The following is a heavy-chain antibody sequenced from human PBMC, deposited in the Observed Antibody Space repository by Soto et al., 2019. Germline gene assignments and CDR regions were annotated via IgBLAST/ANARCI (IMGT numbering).Heavy chain of an antibody. J-gene: IGHJ3*01. V-gene: IGHV1-2*02. CDR2: INPNSGGT. CDR1: WYTFTGSH. CDR3: ARDRRFYDSGTYDIANDAFDV. Sequence: ASVEVSCQASWYTFTGSHMHWGRQAPGQGVGGMGWINPNSGGTNYAQKFQGRVTMTRDTSISTAYMEVSRLRSDDTAVYYCARDRRFYDSGTYDIANDAFDVWGQGTTVT. D-gene: IGHD3-22*01.